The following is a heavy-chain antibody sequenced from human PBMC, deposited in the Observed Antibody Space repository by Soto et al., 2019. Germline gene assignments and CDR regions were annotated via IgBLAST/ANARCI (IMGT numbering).Heavy chain of an antibody. CDR2: INPNSGDT. CDR1: GYIFTGYY. Sequence: ASVKVSCKASGYIFTGYYMHWLRQGPGQGLEWMGWINPNSGDTNYTQKFQGWVTMTRDTSISTAYMELSRLRSDDTAVYYCATSRISIAVAGETEYYFDYWGQGTPVTVSS. V-gene: IGHV1-2*04. CDR3: ATSRISIAVAGETEYYFDY. D-gene: IGHD6-19*01. J-gene: IGHJ4*02.